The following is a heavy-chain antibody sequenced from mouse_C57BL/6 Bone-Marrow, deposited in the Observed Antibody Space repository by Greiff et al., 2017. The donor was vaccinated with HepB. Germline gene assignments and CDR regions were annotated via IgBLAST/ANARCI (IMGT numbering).Heavy chain of an antibody. CDR3: ASHYYGSSGFDY. J-gene: IGHJ2*01. CDR2: ISSGSSTI. D-gene: IGHD1-1*01. V-gene: IGHV5-17*01. CDR1: GFTFSDYG. Sequence: DVHLVESGGGLVKPGGSLKLSCAASGFTFSDYGMHWVRQAPEKGLEWVAYISSGSSTIYYADTVKGRFTISRDNAKNTLFLQMTSLRSEDTAMYYCASHYYGSSGFDYWGQGTTLTVSS.